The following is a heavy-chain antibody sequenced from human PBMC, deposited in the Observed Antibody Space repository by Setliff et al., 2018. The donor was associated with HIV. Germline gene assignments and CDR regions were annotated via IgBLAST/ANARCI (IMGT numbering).Heavy chain of an antibody. CDR2: ISSSGSYI. CDR3: ARDFSTYYSIDS. D-gene: IGHD3-22*01. J-gene: IGHJ4*02. CDR1: GFTFNGYS. V-gene: IGHV3-21*06. Sequence: PGGSLRLSCTVSGFTFNGYSMNWVRQAPGKGLEWVSSISSSGSYIYYADSVKGRFAISRDNAKNSIHLQMNSLRAEDTAVYFCARDFSTYYSIDSWGQGTLVTVSS.